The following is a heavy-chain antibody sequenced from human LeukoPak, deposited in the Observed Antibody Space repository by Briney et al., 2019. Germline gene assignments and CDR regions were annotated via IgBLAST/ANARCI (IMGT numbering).Heavy chain of an antibody. J-gene: IGHJ6*03. CDR3: ARDGVVDYGGYMDV. Sequence: PGGSLRLSCAASGFTFSSYSMNWVRQAPGKGLEWVSYISSSSSTIYYADSVKGRFTISRDNAKNSLYLQMNSLRAEDTAVYYCARDGVVDYGGYMDVWGKGTTVTVSS. CDR2: ISSSSSTI. V-gene: IGHV3-48*01. D-gene: IGHD4-17*01. CDR1: GFTFSSYS.